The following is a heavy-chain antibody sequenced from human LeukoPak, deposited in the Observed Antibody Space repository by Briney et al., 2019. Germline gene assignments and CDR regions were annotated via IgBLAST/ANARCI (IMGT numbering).Heavy chain of an antibody. V-gene: IGHV1-46*01. CDR1: GYTFTSYY. Sequence: ASVKVSCKASGYTFTSYYMHWVRQAPGQGLEWMGIINPSGGSTSYAQKFQGRVTMTRDMSTSTVYMELSSLRSEDTAVYYCARESAPSDQLSCWFDPWGQGTLVTVSS. CDR2: INPSGGST. J-gene: IGHJ5*02. CDR3: ARESAPSDQLSCWFDP. D-gene: IGHD2-2*01.